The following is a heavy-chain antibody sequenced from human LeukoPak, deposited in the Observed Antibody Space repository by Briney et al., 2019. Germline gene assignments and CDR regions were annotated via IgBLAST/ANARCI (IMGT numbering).Heavy chain of an antibody. V-gene: IGHV1-69*05. CDR2: IIPIFGTA. CDR1: GGTFSSYA. Sequence: SVKVSCKASGGTFSSYAIGWVRQAPGQGLEWMGGIIPIFGTANYAQKFQGRVTITTDESTSTAYMELSSLRSEDTAVYYCAREGNYDILTGYYRNDAFDIWGQGTMVTVSS. J-gene: IGHJ3*02. CDR3: AREGNYDILTGYYRNDAFDI. D-gene: IGHD3-9*01.